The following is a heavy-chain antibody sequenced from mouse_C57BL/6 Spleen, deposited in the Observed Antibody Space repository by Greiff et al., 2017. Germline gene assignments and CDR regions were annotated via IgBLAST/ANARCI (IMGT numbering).Heavy chain of an antibody. CDR1: GFTFSSYA. D-gene: IGHD1-1*01. CDR3: ARDVIYYGSSYKWYFDV. V-gene: IGHV5-4*01. Sequence: EVQRVESGGGLVKPGGSLKLSCAASGFTFSSYAMSWVRQTPEKRLEWVATISDGGSYTYYPDNVKGRFTISRDNAKNNLYLQMSHLKSEDTAMYYCARDVIYYGSSYKWYFDVWGTGTTVTVSS. J-gene: IGHJ1*03. CDR2: ISDGGSYT.